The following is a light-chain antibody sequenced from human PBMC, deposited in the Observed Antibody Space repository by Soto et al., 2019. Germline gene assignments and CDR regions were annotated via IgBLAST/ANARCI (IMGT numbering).Light chain of an antibody. Sequence: EIVLTQSPGTLSLSPGERATLSCRASQSVSSSYLAWYQQKPGQAPRLLIYGASSRATGIPDRFSGSGYGTDFTLTISRLEPEDFAVYYCQQYAGSPLTFGGGTKVDIK. CDR1: QSVSSSY. V-gene: IGKV3-20*01. J-gene: IGKJ4*01. CDR2: GAS. CDR3: QQYAGSPLT.